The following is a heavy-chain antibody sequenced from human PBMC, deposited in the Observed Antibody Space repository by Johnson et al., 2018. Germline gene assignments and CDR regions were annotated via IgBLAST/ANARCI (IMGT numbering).Heavy chain of an antibody. J-gene: IGHJ6*03. V-gene: IGHV3-30-3*01. CDR1: GFTFSSYA. D-gene: IGHD1-14*01. CDR2: ISYDGTNK. CDR3: ARAHRGVTHGTYRDV. Sequence: QVQLQESGGGVVQPGRSLRLSCAASGFTFSSYAMHWVRQAPGKGLEWVAVISYDGTNKYYADSVKGRFTISRDNSKNTLYLQMNSLRAEDTALYYCARAHRGVTHGTYRDVWGKGTTVTGSS.